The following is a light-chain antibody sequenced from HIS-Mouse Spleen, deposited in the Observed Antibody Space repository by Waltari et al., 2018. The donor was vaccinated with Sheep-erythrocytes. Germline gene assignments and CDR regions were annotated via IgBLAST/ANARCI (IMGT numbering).Light chain of an antibody. CDR2: GAS. V-gene: IGKV3-15*01. CDR3: QQYNNWPPT. Sequence: EIVMTQSPATLSVSPGERATLACRASQSVSSNLALYQQKPGQAPRLLIYGASTSATGSPARFSGSGYGTEFTLTISSMQSEDFAVYYCQQYNNWPPTFGQGTKVEIK. CDR1: QSVSSN. J-gene: IGKJ1*01.